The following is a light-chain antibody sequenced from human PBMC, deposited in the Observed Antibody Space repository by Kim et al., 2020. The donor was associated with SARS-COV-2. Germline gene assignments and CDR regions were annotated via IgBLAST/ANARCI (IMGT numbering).Light chain of an antibody. J-gene: IGKJ2*01. V-gene: IGKV1-39*01. CDR1: QSISSY. CDR3: QQSYSTPYT. Sequence: SASVGDRVTITCRASQSISSYLNWYQQKPGKAPKLLIYAASSLQSVVPSRFSGSGSGTDFTLTISSLQPEDFATYYCQQSYSTPYTFGQGTKLEI. CDR2: AAS.